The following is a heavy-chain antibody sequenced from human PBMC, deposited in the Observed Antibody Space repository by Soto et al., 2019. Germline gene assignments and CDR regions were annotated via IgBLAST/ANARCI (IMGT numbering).Heavy chain of an antibody. Sequence: GGSLRLSCAASGFTFSSYWMSWVRQAPGKGLEWVANIKQDGSEKYYVDSVKGRFTISRDNAKNSLYLQMNSLRAEDTAVYYCARDGGYFDWLPYYYYYGMDVWGQGTTVTVSS. CDR2: IKQDGSEK. CDR3: ARDGGYFDWLPYYYYYGMDV. V-gene: IGHV3-7*04. D-gene: IGHD3-9*01. J-gene: IGHJ6*02. CDR1: GFTFSSYW.